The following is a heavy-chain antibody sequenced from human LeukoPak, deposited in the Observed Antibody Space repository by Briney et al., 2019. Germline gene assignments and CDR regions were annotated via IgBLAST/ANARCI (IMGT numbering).Heavy chain of an antibody. Sequence: PSETLSLTCTVSGGSISSGDYYWSWIRQPPGKGLEWIGYIYYSGSTYYNPSLKSRVTISVDTSKNQFSLKLSSVTAADTAVYYCARVSGSLPEYFQHWGQGTLVTVSS. D-gene: IGHD6-25*01. V-gene: IGHV4-30-4*01. J-gene: IGHJ1*01. CDR2: IYYSGST. CDR3: ARVSGSLPEYFQH. CDR1: GGSISSGDYY.